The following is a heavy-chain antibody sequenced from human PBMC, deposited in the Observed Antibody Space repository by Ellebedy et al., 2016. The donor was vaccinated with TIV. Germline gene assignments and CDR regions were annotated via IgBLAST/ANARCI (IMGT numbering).Heavy chain of an antibody. CDR3: ARDGPDYGDYDFNL. Sequence: GSLRLSCTVSGYSISSGYYWGWIRQPPGKGLEWIGSIYHSGNAYYNPSLKSRVTISVDTSKNQFSLKLSSVTAADTALYYCARDGPDYGDYDFNLWGRGTRVTVSS. D-gene: IGHD4-17*01. J-gene: IGHJ2*01. CDR1: GYSISSGYY. V-gene: IGHV4-38-2*02. CDR2: IYHSGNA.